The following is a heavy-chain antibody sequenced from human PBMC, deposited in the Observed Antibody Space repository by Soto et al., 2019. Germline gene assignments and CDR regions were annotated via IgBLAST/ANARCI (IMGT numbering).Heavy chain of an antibody. Sequence: SETLSLTCDVSGASITTYYWTWIRQAPGKGLEWIGNVYHTGSTDYNSSLKSRVTISVDTSKNQFSLNMNSVTAADTAVYYCARPLLGRGWTIDSWGQGALVTVSS. CDR1: GASITTYY. CDR3: ARPLLGRGWTIDS. V-gene: IGHV4-59*01. J-gene: IGHJ4*02. CDR2: VYHTGST. D-gene: IGHD5-12*01.